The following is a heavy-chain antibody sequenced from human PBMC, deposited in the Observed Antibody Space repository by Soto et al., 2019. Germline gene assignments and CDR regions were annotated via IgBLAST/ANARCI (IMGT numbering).Heavy chain of an antibody. CDR3: ARGPTTDKVAS. J-gene: IGHJ4*02. CDR1: GASIYNGGYF. Sequence: QVQLQESGPGLVRPSQTLCLTCSVSGASIYNGGYFWSWIRQSPGKGLEWIGHIHNRGSPYNNPSRKTRFPISADTSLIQFSLALTSVTPADPAMSYCARGPTTDKVASWGQGILVTVSS. V-gene: IGHV4-30-4*01. CDR2: IHNRGSP.